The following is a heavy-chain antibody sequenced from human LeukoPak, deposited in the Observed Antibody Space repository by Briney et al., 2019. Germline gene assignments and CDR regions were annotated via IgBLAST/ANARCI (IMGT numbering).Heavy chain of an antibody. CDR1: GFTFSSYA. CDR2: ISGSGGSA. J-gene: IGHJ4*02. V-gene: IGHV3-23*01. Sequence: GGSLRLSCAASGFTFSSYAMSWVRQAPGKGLEWVSAISGSGGSAYYADSVKGRFTISRDNSKNTLYLQMNSLRAVDTAVYYCAKVGSGWFDYWGQGTLVTVSS. D-gene: IGHD6-19*01. CDR3: AKVGSGWFDY.